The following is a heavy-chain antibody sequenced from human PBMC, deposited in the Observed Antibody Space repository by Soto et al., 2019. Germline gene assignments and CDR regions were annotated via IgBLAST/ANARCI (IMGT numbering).Heavy chain of an antibody. V-gene: IGHV3-53*01. CDR3: TRDRGFDM. J-gene: IGHJ3*02. Sequence: EVQLVESGGCLIQPGGSLRLSCAASWFNVSSNYMSWVRQAPGKGLEWVSIINSGGNTHYADSVKGRFTISRDNSKNTVYLLMTRLRAEDTAVYYCTRDRGFDMWGQGTTVNVSS. CDR1: WFNVSSNY. CDR2: INSGGNT.